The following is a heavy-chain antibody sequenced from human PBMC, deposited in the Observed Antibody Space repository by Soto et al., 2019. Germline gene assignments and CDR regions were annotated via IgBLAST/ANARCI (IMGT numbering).Heavy chain of an antibody. CDR1: GFTFSSYA. CDR2: ISGSGGST. D-gene: IGHD1-26*01. CDR3: WRRGSPDY. Sequence: EVQLLESGGGLVQPGGSLRLSCAASGFTFSSYAMSWVRQAPGKGLEWVSAISGSGGSTYYADSVKGRFTISRDNSKNTMYLQMNTLRAEDTAVYYCWRRGSPDYWGQGTLVTVSS. J-gene: IGHJ4*02. V-gene: IGHV3-23*01.